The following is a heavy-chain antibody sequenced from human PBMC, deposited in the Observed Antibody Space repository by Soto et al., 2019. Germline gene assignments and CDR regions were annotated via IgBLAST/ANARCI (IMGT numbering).Heavy chain of an antibody. D-gene: IGHD3-10*01. CDR3: ARVWGGAFDI. CDR1: GGSISSCY. Sequence: QVQLQESGPGPVKHSETLYLTCTVSGGSISSCYGSWIRQPPGKGLEWIGYIYYSGSTNYNPSLKSRVTISVDTSKNQFSLKLSSVTAADTAVYYCARVWGGAFDIWGQGTMVTVSS. V-gene: IGHV4-59*01. CDR2: IYYSGST. J-gene: IGHJ3*02.